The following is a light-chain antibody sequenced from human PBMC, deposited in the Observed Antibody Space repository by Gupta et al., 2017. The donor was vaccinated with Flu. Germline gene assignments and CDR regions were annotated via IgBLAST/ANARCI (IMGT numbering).Light chain of an antibody. CDR1: QDVTNY. J-gene: IGKJ3*01. V-gene: IGKV1-33*01. CDR3: QQYDNLPR. CDR2: DAS. Sequence: DIQMTQSPSSLSASVGDRVTITCQASQDVTNYLNWYQQKPGKAPKLLIYDASNLKTGVPSRFSGSGSGTDFTFTISSLQPEDIATYYCQQYDNLPRFGPGTKVDIK.